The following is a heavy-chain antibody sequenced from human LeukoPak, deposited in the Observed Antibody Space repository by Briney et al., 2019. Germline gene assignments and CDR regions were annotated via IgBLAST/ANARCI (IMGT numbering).Heavy chain of an antibody. J-gene: IGHJ5*02. Sequence: GGSLRLSCAASGFTFSSYWMSWVRQAPGKGLEWVANIKQDGSEKYYVDSVKGRFTISRDNAKNSLYLQMNRLRDEDTAGYYCARYIVATTNWFDPWGQGTLVTVSS. CDR3: ARYIVATTNWFDP. D-gene: IGHD5-12*01. CDR1: GFTFSSYW. CDR2: IKQDGSEK. V-gene: IGHV3-7*01.